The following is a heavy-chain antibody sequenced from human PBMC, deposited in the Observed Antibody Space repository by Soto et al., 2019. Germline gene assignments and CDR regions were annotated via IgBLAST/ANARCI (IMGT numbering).Heavy chain of an antibody. CDR1: GDSVSSNSAA. CDR2: TYYRSRWYN. V-gene: IGHV6-1*01. D-gene: IGHD1-7*01. Sequence: SQTLSLTCAISGDSVSSNSAAWNWIRQSPSRGLEWLGRTYYRSRWYNDYAVSVKSRITVNPDASKNQFSLHLNSVTPEDTAVYYXAGTTSLQWYYMDVWDKGTTVTVS. CDR3: AGTTSLQWYYMDV. J-gene: IGHJ6*03.